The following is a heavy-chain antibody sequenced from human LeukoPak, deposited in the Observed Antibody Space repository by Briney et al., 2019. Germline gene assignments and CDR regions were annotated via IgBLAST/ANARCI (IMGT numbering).Heavy chain of an antibody. D-gene: IGHD3-22*01. J-gene: IGHJ4*02. CDR3: ARDRGYYDDSSGNDY. CDR1: GFTFSSYA. CDR2: ISGSGGST. V-gene: IGHV3-23*01. Sequence: PGGSLRLSCAASGFTFSSYAMSWVRQAPGKGLEWVSAISGSGGSTYYADSVKGRFTISRDNSKNTLYLQMNSLRAEDTAVYYCARDRGYYDDSSGNDYWGQGTLVTVSS.